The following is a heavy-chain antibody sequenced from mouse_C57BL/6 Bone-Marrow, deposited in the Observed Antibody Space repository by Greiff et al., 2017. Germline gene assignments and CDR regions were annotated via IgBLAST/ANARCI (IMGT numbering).Heavy chain of an antibody. CDR2: IYPGDGDT. V-gene: IGHV1-82*01. CDR1: GYAFSSSW. Sequence: VQLQQSGPELVKPGASVKISCKASGYAFSSSWMNWVKQRPGKGLEWIGRIYPGDGDTTYNGKFKGQATLTTDKSSSTAYMQLSSLTSEDSAVYFCARLLLQSWAMDYWGQGTSVTVSS. D-gene: IGHD1-1*01. CDR3: ARLLLQSWAMDY. J-gene: IGHJ4*01.